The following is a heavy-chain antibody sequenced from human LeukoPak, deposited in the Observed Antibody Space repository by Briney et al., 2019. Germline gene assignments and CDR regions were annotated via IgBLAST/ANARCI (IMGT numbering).Heavy chain of an antibody. J-gene: IGHJ4*02. CDR3: ARARRCGLYDDYGGCFDS. V-gene: IGHV3-11*05. CDR2: ISGSSYYI. CDR1: GFTFSDYY. Sequence: GGSLRLSCAASGFTFSDYYMTWIRRAPGKGLEWVSSISGSSYYIHYADSVKGRFTISRDNSKNTLFLQMNSLRAEDTAVYYCARARRCGLYDDYGGCFDSWGQGTLVTVSS. D-gene: IGHD4-23*01.